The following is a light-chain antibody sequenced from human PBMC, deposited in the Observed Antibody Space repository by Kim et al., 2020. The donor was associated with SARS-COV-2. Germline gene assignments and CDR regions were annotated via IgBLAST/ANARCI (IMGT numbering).Light chain of an antibody. CDR2: QDS. V-gene: IGLV3-1*01. CDR3: QAWDSSTWV. CDR1: KLGDKY. Sequence: GSPGQTASITCSGEKLGDKYACWYQKKPGQSPVLVIYQDSKRPSGIPERFSGSNSGNTATLTISGTQAMDEADYYCQAWDSSTWVFGGGTQLTVL. J-gene: IGLJ3*02.